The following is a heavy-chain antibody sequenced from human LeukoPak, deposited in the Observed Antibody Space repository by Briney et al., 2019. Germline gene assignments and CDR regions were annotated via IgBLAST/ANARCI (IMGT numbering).Heavy chain of an antibody. CDR3: ARRAYSSGWGNWFDP. CDR1: GGSFNDYY. V-gene: IGHV4-34*01. CDR2: INLRGST. Sequence: PSETLSLTCAVYGGSFNDYYWNWIRQPPGKGLEWIGEINLRGSTTYNPSLKSRVTISLDESKNQFSLKLSSVTAADTAVYYCARRAYSSGWGNWFDPWGQGTLVTVSS. J-gene: IGHJ5*02. D-gene: IGHD6-19*01.